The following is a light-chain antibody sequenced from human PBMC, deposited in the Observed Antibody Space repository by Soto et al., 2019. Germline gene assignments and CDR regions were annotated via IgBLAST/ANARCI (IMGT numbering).Light chain of an antibody. CDR2: TTS. CDR1: QSIGGH. V-gene: IGKV1-39*01. J-gene: IGKJ3*01. CDR3: QQSSSTPFT. Sequence: DIQMTQSPSSLSASVGDRVTITCRASQSIGGHLSWYQQKPGKAPKLLIYTTSTLESGVPSRFSGSGSGADFTLTISSLQPEDFATYYCQQSSSTPFTFGPGTKVDI.